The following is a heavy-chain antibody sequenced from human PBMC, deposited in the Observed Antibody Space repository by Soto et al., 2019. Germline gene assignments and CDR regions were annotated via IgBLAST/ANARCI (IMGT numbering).Heavy chain of an antibody. D-gene: IGHD2-2*01. Sequence: GGSLRLSCAVSGFYFNNYGINWVRQAPGKGLEWVSSVSKSDYTYYSDSVKGRFTISRDNAKNSVSLQMNSLRPEDTAVYYCAREDSIIIPAVSDFWGQGTLVTVSS. CDR2: VSKSDYT. V-gene: IGHV3-21*01. CDR3: AREDSIIIPAVSDF. J-gene: IGHJ4*02. CDR1: GFYFNNYG.